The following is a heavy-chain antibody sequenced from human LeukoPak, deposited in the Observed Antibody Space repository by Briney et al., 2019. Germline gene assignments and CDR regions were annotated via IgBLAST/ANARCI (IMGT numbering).Heavy chain of an antibody. V-gene: IGHV1-2*02. CDR1: GYTFSGYY. CDR2: INPNSGGT. J-gene: IGHJ5*02. CDR3: ARDKVFWHSFDP. Sequence: RASVKVSCKASGYTFSGYYMHWVRQAPGQGLEWMGWINPNSGGTNYAQKFQGRVTMTRDTSISTAYMELSRLRSDDTAVYYCARDKVFWHSFDPWGQGTLVTVSS. D-gene: IGHD3-9*01.